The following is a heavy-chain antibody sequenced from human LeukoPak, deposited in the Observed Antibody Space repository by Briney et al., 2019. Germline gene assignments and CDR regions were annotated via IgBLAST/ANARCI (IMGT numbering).Heavy chain of an antibody. D-gene: IGHD6-19*01. CDR3: AKRDSSGYYYFDY. Sequence: GSLRLSCAASGFTFSSYAMSWVRQAPGKGLEWVSRISPSGGSTYYGDSVKGRFTVSRDNSKNTLYLQMNSLRAEDTAVYYCAKRDSSGYYYFDYWGQGTLLTVSS. CDR1: GFTFSSYA. J-gene: IGHJ4*02. CDR2: ISPSGGST. V-gene: IGHV3-23*01.